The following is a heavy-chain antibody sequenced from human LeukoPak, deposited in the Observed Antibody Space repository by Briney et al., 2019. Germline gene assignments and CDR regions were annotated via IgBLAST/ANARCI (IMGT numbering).Heavy chain of an antibody. CDR3: ARRSRGYALIYFDY. J-gene: IGHJ4*02. CDR1: GFTFSSYE. CDR2: ISSSGSTI. Sequence: QSGGSLRLSCAASGFTFSSYEMNWVRQAPGKGLEWVSYISSSGSTIYYADSVKGRFTISRDNAKNSLYLQMNSLRAEDTAFYYCARRSRGYALIYFDYWGQGTLVTVSS. D-gene: IGHD3-22*01. V-gene: IGHV3-48*03.